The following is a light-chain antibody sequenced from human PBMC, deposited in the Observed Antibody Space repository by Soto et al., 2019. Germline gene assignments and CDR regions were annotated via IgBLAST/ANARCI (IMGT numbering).Light chain of an antibody. CDR3: QQYHNSPRT. Sequence: EIVLTQSPGALSLSPGERATLSCRASQSVSSGSLAWSQQKPGQAPRLLIYAASARATGIPDRFSGSGSGTDFTLTVSRLEPEDFAVYYCQQYHNSPRTFGQGTKVEIK. CDR2: AAS. V-gene: IGKV3-20*01. CDR1: QSVSSGS. J-gene: IGKJ1*01.